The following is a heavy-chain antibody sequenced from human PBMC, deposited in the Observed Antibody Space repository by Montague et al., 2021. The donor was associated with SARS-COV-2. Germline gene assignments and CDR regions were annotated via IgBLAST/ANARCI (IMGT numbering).Heavy chain of an antibody. CDR1: GGSISSYY. D-gene: IGHD1-1*01. J-gene: IGHJ5*02. CDR3: TRDAYDFGPGRENHGAFDP. V-gene: IGHV4-59*12. Sequence: SETLSLTCTVSGGSISSYYWSWIRQPPGKGLEWIGYIYYSGSTNYNPSLKSRVTISVDTSKNQFSLKLRSVTAADTAVYYCTRDAYDFGPGRENHGAFDPWGQGILVTVSS. CDR2: IYYSGST.